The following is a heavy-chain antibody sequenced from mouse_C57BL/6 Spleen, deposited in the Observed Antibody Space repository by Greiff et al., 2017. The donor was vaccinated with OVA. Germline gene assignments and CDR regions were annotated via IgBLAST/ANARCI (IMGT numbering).Heavy chain of an antibody. J-gene: IGHJ1*03. D-gene: IGHD4-1*01. CDR3: AREIRNGDDWYFDV. CDR1: GFTFSSYG. CDR2: ISSGGSYN. V-gene: IGHV5-6*01. Sequence: EVHLVESGGDLVKPGGSLTLSCAASGFTFSSYGMSWVRQTPDKRLEWVATISSGGSYNYYPDRVTGRFTISRDNDKNTLYLQMSSLNSEDTDMYDCAREIRNGDDWYFDVWGTGTTVTVSS.